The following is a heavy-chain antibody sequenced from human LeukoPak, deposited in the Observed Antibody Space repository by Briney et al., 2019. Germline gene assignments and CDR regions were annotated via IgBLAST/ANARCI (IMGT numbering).Heavy chain of an antibody. D-gene: IGHD6-13*01. V-gene: IGHV1-8*01. CDR1: GYTFTSYD. CDR2: MNPNSGNT. J-gene: IGHJ3*02. Sequence: ASVKVSCKASGYTFTSYDINWVRQATGQGLEWMGWMNPNSGNTGYAQKFQGRVTMTRNTSISTAYMELSSLRSEDTAVYYCARGSHYRYSSSNDAFDIWGQGTVVTVSS. CDR3: ARGSHYRYSSSNDAFDI.